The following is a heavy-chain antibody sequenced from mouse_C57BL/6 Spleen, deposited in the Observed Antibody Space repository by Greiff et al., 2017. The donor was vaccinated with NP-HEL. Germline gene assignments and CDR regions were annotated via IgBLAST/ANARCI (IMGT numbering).Heavy chain of an antibody. J-gene: IGHJ3*01. D-gene: IGHD2-4*01. CDR2: ILPGRGST. V-gene: IGHV1-9*01. Sequence: QVQLQQSGAELMKPGASVKLSCKATGYTFTGYWIEWVKQRPGHGLEWIGEILPGRGSTNYTEKFKGKATFTADTSSNTAYMQLSSLTTEDSAIYYCARGYYDYDGAWFAYWGQGTLVTVSA. CDR3: ARGYYDYDGAWFAY. CDR1: GYTFTGYW.